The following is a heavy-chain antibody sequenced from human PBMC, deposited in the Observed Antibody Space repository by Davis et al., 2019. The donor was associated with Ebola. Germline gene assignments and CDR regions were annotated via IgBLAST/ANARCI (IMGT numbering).Heavy chain of an antibody. Sequence: PSETLSLTCTVSGGSISSYYWSWIRQPPGKGLEWIGYIYYSGSTNYNPSLKSRVTISVDTSKNQFSLKLSSVTAADTAVYYCARTATTSWYFDLWGRGTLVTVSS. CDR1: GGSISSYY. D-gene: IGHD1-14*01. J-gene: IGHJ2*01. V-gene: IGHV4-59*01. CDR3: ARTATTSWYFDL. CDR2: IYYSGST.